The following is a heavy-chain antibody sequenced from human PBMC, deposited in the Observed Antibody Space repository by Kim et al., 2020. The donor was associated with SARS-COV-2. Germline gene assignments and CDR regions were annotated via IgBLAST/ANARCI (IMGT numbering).Heavy chain of an antibody. D-gene: IGHD4-17*01. Sequence: VKGRFTISRDNSKNTLYLQMNSLGAGDTAVYYCAKDLLTTVTTSYYGMDVWGQGTTVTVYS. J-gene: IGHJ6*02. CDR3: AKDLLTTVTTSYYGMDV. V-gene: IGHV3-30*02.